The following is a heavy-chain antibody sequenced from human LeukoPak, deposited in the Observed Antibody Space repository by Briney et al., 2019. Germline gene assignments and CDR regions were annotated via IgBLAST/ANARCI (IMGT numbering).Heavy chain of an antibody. CDR3: AKTAKAAAVMRAFDI. CDR2: ISSSGSTI. V-gene: IGHV3-11*01. D-gene: IGHD6-13*01. J-gene: IGHJ3*02. CDR1: GFTFSDYY. Sequence: PGGSLRLSCAASGFTFSDYYMSWIRQAPGKGLEWVSYISSSGSTIYYADSVKGRFTISRDNAKNSLYLQMNSLRAEDTAVYYCAKTAKAAAVMRAFDIWGQGTMVTVSS.